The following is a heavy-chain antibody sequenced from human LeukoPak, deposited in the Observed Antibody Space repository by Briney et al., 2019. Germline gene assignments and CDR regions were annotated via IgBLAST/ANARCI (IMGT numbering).Heavy chain of an antibody. D-gene: IGHD2-2*01. V-gene: IGHV3-23*01. CDR3: ARMLGPASFDY. Sequence: GGSLRLSCAVTGVTLSNYAMSWVRQAPGKGLEWVAGISDRGGTTNYAQSVKGRFTISRDNPKNTLYLQMNSLRAEDTAVYYCARMLGPASFDYWGQGTLVTVSS. CDR2: ISDRGGTT. CDR1: GVTLSNYA. J-gene: IGHJ4*02.